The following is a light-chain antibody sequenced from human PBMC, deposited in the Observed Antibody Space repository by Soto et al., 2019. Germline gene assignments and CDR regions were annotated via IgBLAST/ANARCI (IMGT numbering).Light chain of an antibody. V-gene: IGKV3-15*01. CDR1: QSVSGN. CDR3: QQFNSWPRT. CDR2: GAS. Sequence: IVMTQSPATVSASPGERVTLSCRASQSVSGNVAWYHQKPAQPPGLLVYGASTTATDIPARFFGSGSATDFTLTITRLQAEDFGTYYCQQFNSWPRTFGQGTKVEIK. J-gene: IGKJ1*01.